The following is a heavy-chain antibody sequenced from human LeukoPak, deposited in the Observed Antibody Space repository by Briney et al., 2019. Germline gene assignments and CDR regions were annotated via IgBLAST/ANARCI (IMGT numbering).Heavy chain of an antibody. D-gene: IGHD3-3*01. Sequence: SGGSLRLSCAASGFTFSSYAMHWVRQAPGKGLEWVAVISYDGSNKYYADSVKGRFTISRDNSKNTLYLQMNSLRAEDTAVYYCARDRLFGVVIIPGAFYYMDVWGKGTTVTVSS. V-gene: IGHV3-30-3*01. CDR2: ISYDGSNK. CDR3: ARDRLFGVVIIPGAFYYMDV. CDR1: GFTFSSYA. J-gene: IGHJ6*03.